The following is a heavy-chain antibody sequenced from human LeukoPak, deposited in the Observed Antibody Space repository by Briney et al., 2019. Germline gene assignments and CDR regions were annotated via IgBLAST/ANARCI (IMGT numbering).Heavy chain of an antibody. Sequence: SETLSLTCAVYGGSFSGYYWSWIRQPPGKGLEWIGYIYYSGSTNYNPSLKSRVTISVDTSKDQFSLKLSSVTAADTAVYYCARALGGAMGYWGQGTLVTVSS. D-gene: IGHD3-16*01. CDR2: IYYSGST. V-gene: IGHV4-59*01. CDR3: ARALGGAMGY. CDR1: GGSFSGYY. J-gene: IGHJ4*02.